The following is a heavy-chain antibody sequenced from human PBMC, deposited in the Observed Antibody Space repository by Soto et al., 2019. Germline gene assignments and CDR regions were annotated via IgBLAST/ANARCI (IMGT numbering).Heavy chain of an antibody. CDR3: AREYFYDSSGYLRGGEQH. CDR2: IIPIFGTA. V-gene: IGHV1-69*01. Sequence: QVQLVQSGAEVKKPGSSVKVSCKASGGTFSSYAISWVRQAPGQGLEWMGGIIPIFGTANYAQKFQGRVTITGDETTRTAYMELSRLGSEVTAVYYCAREYFYDSSGYLRGGEQHWGQGTLVTVSS. D-gene: IGHD3-22*01. CDR1: GGTFSSYA. J-gene: IGHJ1*01.